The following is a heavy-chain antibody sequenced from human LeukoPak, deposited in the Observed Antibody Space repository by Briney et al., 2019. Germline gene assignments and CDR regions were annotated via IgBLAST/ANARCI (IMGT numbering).Heavy chain of an antibody. Sequence: PGGSLRLSCAASGFTFSSYWMHWVRRAPGKGLVWVSRINSDGSSTSYADSVEGRFTISRDNAKNTLYLQMNSLRAEDTAVYYCARHYSGSYSFDYWGQGTLVTVSS. V-gene: IGHV3-74*01. J-gene: IGHJ4*02. CDR2: INSDGSST. CDR3: ARHYSGSYSFDY. D-gene: IGHD1-26*01. CDR1: GFTFSSYW.